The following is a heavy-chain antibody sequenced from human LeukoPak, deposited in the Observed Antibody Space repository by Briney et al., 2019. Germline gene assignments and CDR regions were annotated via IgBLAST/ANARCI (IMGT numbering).Heavy chain of an antibody. CDR2: ISGSGGST. J-gene: IGHJ4*02. CDR1: GFTFSSYA. CDR3: AKVIMVYYYGSGFFDY. V-gene: IGHV3-23*01. Sequence: PGGSLRLSCAASGFTFSSYAMSWVRQAPGKGLEWVSAISGSGGSTYYADSVKGRFTISRDNSKNTLYLQMNSLRAEDTAVYYCAKVIMVYYYGSGFFDYWGQGTLVTVSS. D-gene: IGHD3-10*01.